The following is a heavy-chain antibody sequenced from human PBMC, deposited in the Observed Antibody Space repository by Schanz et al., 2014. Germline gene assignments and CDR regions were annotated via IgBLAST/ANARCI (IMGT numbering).Heavy chain of an antibody. V-gene: IGHV3-23*01. D-gene: IGHD3-9*01. CDR2: ITGSGAT. Sequence: VQLLESGGGLVQPGGSLRLSCAASGFTFRVFAMNWVRQAPGKGLEWVSIITGSGATYYAVSVKGRFSISRDNSKNTLYLQINTLTSEDAAVYCCAYYDVLTCFAYCGQGTQVTVSS. CDR3: AYYDVLTCFAY. CDR1: GFTFRVFA. J-gene: IGHJ4*02.